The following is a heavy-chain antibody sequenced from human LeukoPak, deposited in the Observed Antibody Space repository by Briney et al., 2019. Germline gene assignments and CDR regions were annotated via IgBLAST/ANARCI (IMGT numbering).Heavy chain of an antibody. CDR2: ISAYNGNT. J-gene: IGHJ4*02. CDR3: ARDGSYGELRSHFDY. V-gene: IGHV1-18*01. CDR1: GYTFTSYG. D-gene: IGHD1-26*01. Sequence: EASVKVSCKASGYTFTSYGISWVRQAPGQGLEWMGWISAYNGNTNYAQKLQGRVTMTTDTSTSTAYMELRSLRSDDTAVYYCARDGSYGELRSHFDYWGQGTLVTVSS.